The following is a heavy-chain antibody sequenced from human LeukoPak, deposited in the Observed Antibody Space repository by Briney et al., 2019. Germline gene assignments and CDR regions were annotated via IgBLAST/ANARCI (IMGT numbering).Heavy chain of an antibody. CDR1: GFTFSSYA. CDR2: ISGSGGTT. Sequence: GGSLRLSCAASGFTFSSYAMNWVRQAPGKRLEWVSVISGSGGTTHYADSVKGRFTISRDNSKNTLYLQMNSLRAEDTAVYYCAKAGELHLWLYMDVWGKGTTVTVS. V-gene: IGHV3-23*01. D-gene: IGHD1-26*01. J-gene: IGHJ6*03. CDR3: AKAGELHLWLYMDV.